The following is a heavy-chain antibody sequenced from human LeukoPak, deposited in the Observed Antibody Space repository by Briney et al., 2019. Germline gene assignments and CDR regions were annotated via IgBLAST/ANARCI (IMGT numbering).Heavy chain of an antibody. V-gene: IGHV1-2*02. J-gene: IGHJ5*02. CDR1: GYTFTGYY. CDR3: SRDLLMYYSGSGEST. CDR2: IKPHSGAT. D-gene: IGHD3-10*01. Sequence: GASVKVSCKSSGYTFTGYYIHWVRQAPGQGPEWMGWIKPHSGATNYAQKFQGRVTMTRDTSISTAFMELSSLRSDDTAMYYCSRDLLMYYSGSGESTWGQGTQVTVSS.